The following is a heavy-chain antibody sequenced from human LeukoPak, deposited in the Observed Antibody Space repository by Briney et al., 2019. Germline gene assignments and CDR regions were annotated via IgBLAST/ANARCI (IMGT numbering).Heavy chain of an antibody. CDR1: GDTFSSYA. Sequence: ASVKVSCKASGDTFSSYAISWVRQAPRQGLEWMGGIIPIFGTANYAQKSQGRVTITTDESTSTAYMELSSLRSEDTAVYYCARGTSGYSGYDLLDVWGKGTTVTVSS. CDR2: IIPIFGTA. V-gene: IGHV1-69*05. D-gene: IGHD5-12*01. CDR3: ARGTSGYSGYDLLDV. J-gene: IGHJ6*04.